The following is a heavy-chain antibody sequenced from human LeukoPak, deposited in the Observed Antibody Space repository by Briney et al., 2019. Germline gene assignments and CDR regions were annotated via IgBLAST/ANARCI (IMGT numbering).Heavy chain of an antibody. CDR1: GFTFSDYY. CDR3: ARETYDFWSGYYTGINWSDP. V-gene: IGHV3-11*01. D-gene: IGHD3-3*01. Sequence: PGGSLRLSCAASGFTFSDYYMSWIRQAPGKGLEWVSYISSSGSTIYYAGSVKGRFTISRDNAKNSLYLQMNSLRAEDTAVYYCARETYDFWSGYYTGINWSDPWGQGTLVTVSS. J-gene: IGHJ5*02. CDR2: ISSSGSTI.